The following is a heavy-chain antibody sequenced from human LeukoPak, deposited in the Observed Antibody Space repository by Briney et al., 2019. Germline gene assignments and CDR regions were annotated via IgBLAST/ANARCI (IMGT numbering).Heavy chain of an antibody. J-gene: IGHJ4*02. V-gene: IGHV5-51*01. CDR2: IYPGDSDT. Sequence: GESLKISYKGSGYSFTSYWIGWVRQMPGKGLEWMGIIYPGDSDTRYSPFFQGQVTISADKSISTAYLQWSSLKASDTAMYYCAKGPSGSYLYFDYWGQGTLVTVSS. D-gene: IGHD1-26*01. CDR1: GYSFTSYW. CDR3: AKGPSGSYLYFDY.